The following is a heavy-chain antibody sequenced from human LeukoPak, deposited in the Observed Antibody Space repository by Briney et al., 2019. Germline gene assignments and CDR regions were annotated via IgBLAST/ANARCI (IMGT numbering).Heavy chain of an antibody. D-gene: IGHD6-6*01. CDR2: IIPIFGTA. CDR3: ARSSSSGAFDI. Sequence: SVKVSCEASGYTFTSYAISWVRQAPGQGLEWMGGIIPIFGTANYAQKFQGRVTITADESTSTVYMELSSLRSEDTAVYYCARSSSSGAFDIWGQGTMVTVSS. J-gene: IGHJ3*02. CDR1: GYTFTSYA. V-gene: IGHV1-69*13.